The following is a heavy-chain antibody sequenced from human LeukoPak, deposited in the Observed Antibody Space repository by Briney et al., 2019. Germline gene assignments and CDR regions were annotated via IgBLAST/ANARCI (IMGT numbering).Heavy chain of an antibody. J-gene: IGHJ4*02. V-gene: IGHV1-2*02. CDR3: AGSGWYGFDY. CDR1: GYTFTGYY. D-gene: IGHD6-19*01. CDR2: INPNSGST. Sequence: GASVKVSCKASGYTFTGYYIHWLRQAPGQGLEWMGWINPNSGSTDYAQKFQGRVTMTRDTSISTAYMELSRLRSDDTAVYYCAGSGWYGFDYWGQGTLVTVSS.